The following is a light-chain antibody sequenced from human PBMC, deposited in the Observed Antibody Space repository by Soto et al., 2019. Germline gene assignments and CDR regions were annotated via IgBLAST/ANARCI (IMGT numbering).Light chain of an antibody. CDR2: ATY. J-gene: IGKJ2*01. CDR1: QSITNY. V-gene: IGKV1-39*01. Sequence: DIQLTQSPSSLSASVGDRVTISCRASQSITNYLNWYQQKPGKAPKLLIYATYSLQSGVPSRFSGSGSETDFALTISSLQPEDFATYYCQQSYSTHLYTFGQGTRLDIK. CDR3: QQSYSTHLYT.